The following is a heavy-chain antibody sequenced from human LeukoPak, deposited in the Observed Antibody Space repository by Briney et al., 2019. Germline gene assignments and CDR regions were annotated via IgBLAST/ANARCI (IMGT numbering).Heavy chain of an antibody. CDR1: GVSISSSY. V-gene: IGHV4-59*01. CDR2: IYYSGST. CDR3: VSTNYNPYLKSRVTISADPSKNQFSLKLNSVTAEDSAVYYCVRGNYGSRGYSNGFVI. J-gene: IGHJ3*02. Sequence: PSQTLSLTCTLSGVSISSSYWSWIRQPPPKRREWIGYIYYSGSTNSNPSLTSRVTISAETSKNQFSLKLNSVTAADTAGDYCVSTNYNPYLKSRVTISADPSKNQFSLKLNSVTAEDSAVYYCVRGNYGSRGYSNGFVIWGRGAMVTVSS. D-gene: IGHD3-10*02.